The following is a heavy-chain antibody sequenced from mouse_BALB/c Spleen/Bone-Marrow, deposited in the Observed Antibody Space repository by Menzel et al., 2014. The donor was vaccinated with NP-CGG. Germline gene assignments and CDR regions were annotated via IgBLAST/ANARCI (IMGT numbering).Heavy chain of an antibody. V-gene: IGHV1-80*01. Sequence: VQLQESGAELVRPGSSVKISCKASGYASSSYWMNWVKQRPGQGLEWIGQIYPGDGDTNYNGKFKGKATLTADKSSSTAYMQLSSLTSEDSAVYFCARTGNLAWFAYWGQGTLVTVSA. J-gene: IGHJ3*01. D-gene: IGHD2-1*01. CDR3: ARTGNLAWFAY. CDR2: IYPGDGDT. CDR1: GYASSSYW.